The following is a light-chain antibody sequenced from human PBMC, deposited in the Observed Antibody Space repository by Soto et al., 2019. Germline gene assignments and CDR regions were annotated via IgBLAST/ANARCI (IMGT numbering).Light chain of an antibody. V-gene: IGKV2-28*01. CDR2: LGF. J-gene: IGKJ5*01. Sequence: LTHCPLSLPDPPRAPPSTPCSTSQSLLHSNGYDYLHWYLQKPGQSPQLLIYLGFNRASGVPDRFSGSGSGTDFTLKISRVEAEDVGVYYCMQGLQTPPITFGQGTRLEIK. CDR3: MQGLQTPPIT. CDR1: QSLLHSNGYDY.